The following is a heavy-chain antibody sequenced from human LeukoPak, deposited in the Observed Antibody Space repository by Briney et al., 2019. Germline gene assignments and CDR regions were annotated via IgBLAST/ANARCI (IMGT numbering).Heavy chain of an antibody. J-gene: IGHJ4*02. CDR3: AKEKYNWNDYFDY. V-gene: IGHV3-30*18. CDR2: VSYDGRNQ. CDR1: GFTFSSNG. Sequence: GGSLRLSCAASGFTFSSNGIHWVRQAPGKGLEWVAVVSYDGRNQYYADSVKGRFTISRDNSKNIVYLQMNCLRPEDTAVYHCAKEKYNWNDYFDYWGQGTLVTVSS. D-gene: IGHD1-1*01.